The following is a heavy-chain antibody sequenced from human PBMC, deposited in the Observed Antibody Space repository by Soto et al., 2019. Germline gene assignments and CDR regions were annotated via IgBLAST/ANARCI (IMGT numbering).Heavy chain of an antibody. CDR3: ARDIGGTYYYDSSGYYRDDY. J-gene: IGHJ4*01. D-gene: IGHD3-22*01. Sequence: VASVKVSCKASGGTFSSYAISWVRQAPGQGLEWMGGIIPIFGTANYAQKFQGRVTITADESTSTAYMELSSLRSEDTAVYYCARDIGGTYYYDSSGYYRDDYWGQGTLVTVSS. CDR2: IIPIFGTA. V-gene: IGHV1-69*13. CDR1: GGTFSSYA.